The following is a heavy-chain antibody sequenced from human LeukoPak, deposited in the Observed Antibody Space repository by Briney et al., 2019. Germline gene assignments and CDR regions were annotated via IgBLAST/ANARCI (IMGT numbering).Heavy chain of an antibody. CDR1: GFTFSSYS. D-gene: IGHD2-2*01. V-gene: IGHV3-21*01. Sequence: PGGSLRLSCAASGFTFSSYSMNWVRQAPGKGLEWVSSISSSSSYIYYADSVKGRFTISRDNAKNSLYLQMNSLRAEDTAVYYCAGDRVVVPAAIGDGMDVWGQGTTVTVSS. J-gene: IGHJ6*02. CDR2: ISSSSSYI. CDR3: AGDRVVVPAAIGDGMDV.